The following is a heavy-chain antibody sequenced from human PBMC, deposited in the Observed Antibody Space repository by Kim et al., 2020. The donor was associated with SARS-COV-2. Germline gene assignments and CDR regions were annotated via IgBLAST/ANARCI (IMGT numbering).Heavy chain of an antibody. J-gene: IGHJ4*02. Sequence: SETLSLTCTVSGGSVSSGSYYWSWMRQSPGKGLEWIGYIYFSGSTKYNPSLNSRVSISIDTSKNQFSLTLSSVTAADTAVYYCARNEELVGNADSWGQGTLVTVSS. V-gene: IGHV4-61*01. CDR2: IYFSGST. D-gene: IGHD2-15*01. CDR1: GGSVSSGSYY. CDR3: ARNEELVGNADS.